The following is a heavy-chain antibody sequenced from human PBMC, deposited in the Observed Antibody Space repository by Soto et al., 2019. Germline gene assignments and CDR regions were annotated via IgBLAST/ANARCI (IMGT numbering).Heavy chain of an antibody. V-gene: IGHV3-30*19. Sequence: HPGGSLRLSCAASGFTFDSPYSHAMSWVRQSPGKGPEWVAVISYDGSNKYYADSVKGRFTISRDNSKNTLYLQMNSLRAEDTAVYYCARGLARPTAYYYYGMDVWGQGTTVTVSS. J-gene: IGHJ6*02. CDR1: GFTFDSPYSHA. D-gene: IGHD5-18*01. CDR3: ARGLARPTAYYYYGMDV. CDR2: ISYDGSNK.